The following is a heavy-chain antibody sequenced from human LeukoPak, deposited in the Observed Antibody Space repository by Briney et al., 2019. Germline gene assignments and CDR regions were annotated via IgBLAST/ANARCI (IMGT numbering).Heavy chain of an antibody. CDR2: ISGSGGGT. Sequence: GGSLRLSCAASGFKFSSYAMSWVRQAPGKGLEWVSGISGSGGGTYYADSVKGRFTISRDNSKDTLYLQMTSLRAEDTAVYYCARDLGSGWYHWFDPWGQGTLVTVSS. CDR1: GFKFSSYA. J-gene: IGHJ5*02. D-gene: IGHD6-19*01. V-gene: IGHV3-23*01. CDR3: ARDLGSGWYHWFDP.